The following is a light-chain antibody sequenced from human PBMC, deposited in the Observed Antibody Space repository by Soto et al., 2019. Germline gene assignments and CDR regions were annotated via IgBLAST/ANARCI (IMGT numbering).Light chain of an antibody. CDR3: TSYTSSSPLV. V-gene: IGLV2-14*01. J-gene: IGLJ1*01. Sequence: QSALTQPASVSGSPGQSITISCTGTSSDVGGYNYVSWYQHHPGKAPKLMIYEVVNRPSGVSNRFSSSKSGITASLTISGLQAEDEADYYCTSYTSSSPLVFGTGTKLTVL. CDR2: EVV. CDR1: SSDVGGYNY.